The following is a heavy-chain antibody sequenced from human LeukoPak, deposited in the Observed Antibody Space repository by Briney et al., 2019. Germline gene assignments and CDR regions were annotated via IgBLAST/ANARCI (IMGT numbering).Heavy chain of an antibody. CDR1: GFTFSSYA. J-gene: IGHJ4*02. Sequence: GGSLRLSCAASGFTFSSYAMSWVRQAPGKGLEWVSAISGSGGSTYYADSVKGRFTISRDNSKNTLYLQMNSLRAEDTAVYYCAKYRYYDSSGYSDYWGQGTLVTVSS. V-gene: IGHV3-23*01. CDR3: AKYRYYDSSGYSDY. D-gene: IGHD3-22*01. CDR2: ISGSGGST.